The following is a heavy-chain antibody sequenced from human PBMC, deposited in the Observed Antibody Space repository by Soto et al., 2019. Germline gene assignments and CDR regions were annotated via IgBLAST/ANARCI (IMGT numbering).Heavy chain of an antibody. Sequence: ASVKVSCKASGYTFTSYAMHWVRQAPGQRLEWMGWINAGNGNTKYSQKFQGRVTITRDTSASTAYMELSSLRSEDTAVYYCARNWAAAGTAFDYWGQGTLVTVSS. CDR2: INAGNGNT. J-gene: IGHJ4*02. D-gene: IGHD6-13*01. CDR3: ARNWAAAGTAFDY. V-gene: IGHV1-3*01. CDR1: GYTFTSYA.